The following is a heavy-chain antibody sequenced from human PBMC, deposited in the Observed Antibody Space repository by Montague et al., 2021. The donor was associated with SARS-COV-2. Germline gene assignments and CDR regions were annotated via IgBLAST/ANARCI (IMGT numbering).Heavy chain of an antibody. CDR3: ARTTTRMLYPENAFDI. D-gene: IGHD2-15*01. Sequence: CAISGDSVSSNTATWNWIRQSPSRGLEWLGRTYYRSKWYHDYAIXLKSRITINPDTSKNQFSLQLSSVAPEDTAVSYCARTTTRMLYPENAFDIWGQGTMVTVSP. V-gene: IGHV6-1*01. J-gene: IGHJ3*02. CDR1: GDSVSSNTAT. CDR2: TYYRSKWYH.